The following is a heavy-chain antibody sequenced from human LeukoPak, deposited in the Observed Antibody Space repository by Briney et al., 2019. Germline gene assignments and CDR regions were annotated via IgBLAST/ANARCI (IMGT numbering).Heavy chain of an antibody. V-gene: IGHV4-59*12. J-gene: IGHJ2*01. CDR1: GGSISSYY. CDR3: ARDLGTNTYCSGGSCRPWYFDL. D-gene: IGHD2-15*01. Sequence: KPSETLSLTCTVSGGSISSYYWSWIRQPPGKGLEWIGYFYYSGSTNYNPSLKSRVTISVDTSKNQFSLKLSSVTAADTAVYYCARDLGTNTYCSGGSCRPWYFDLWGRGTLVTVSS. CDR2: FYYSGST.